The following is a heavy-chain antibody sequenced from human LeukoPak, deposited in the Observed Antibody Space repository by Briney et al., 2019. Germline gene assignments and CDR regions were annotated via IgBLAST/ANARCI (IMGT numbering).Heavy chain of an antibody. D-gene: IGHD2-15*01. CDR3: ARVYCSGGSCYSSRGNFDY. J-gene: IGHJ4*02. CDR2: IIPIFGTA. CDR1: GGTFSNYA. Sequence: GASVKVSCKASGGTFSNYAISWVRQAPGQGLEWMGGIIPIFGTANYAQKFQGRVTITADKSTSTAYMELSSLRFEDTAVYYCARVYCSGGSCYSSRGNFDYWGQGTLVTVSS. V-gene: IGHV1-69*06.